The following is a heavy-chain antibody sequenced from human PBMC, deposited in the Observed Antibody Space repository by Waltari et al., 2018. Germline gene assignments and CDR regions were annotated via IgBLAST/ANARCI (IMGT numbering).Heavy chain of an antibody. Sequence: QVQLVESGGGVVQPGGSLRLSCAASGFAFSRSGMPWVRQAPGKGLDWLAFIRNDGAKAYYTDSGKGRFAISRDNSMDTRYLQLNSLTSEDTAVFYCAKGAGYSGYDSGRHSLDYWGQGTLVTVSS. J-gene: IGHJ4*02. CDR1: GFAFSRSG. CDR2: IRNDGAKA. CDR3: AKGAGYSGYDSGRHSLDY. D-gene: IGHD5-12*01. V-gene: IGHV3-30*02.